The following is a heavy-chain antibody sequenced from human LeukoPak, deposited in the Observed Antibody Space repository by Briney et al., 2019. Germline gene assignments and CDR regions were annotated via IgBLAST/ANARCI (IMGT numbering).Heavy chain of an antibody. J-gene: IGHJ4*02. CDR2: IYYSGST. CDR1: GGSISSYY. V-gene: IGHV4-59*12. D-gene: IGHD5-24*01. Sequence: PSETLSLTCTVSGGSISSYYWSWIRQPPGTGLEWIGYIYYSGSTNYNPSLKSRVTISVDTSKHQFSLKLSSVTAADTAVYYCARSRGWLQSHPLGYWGQGTLVTVSS. CDR3: ARSRGWLQSHPLGY.